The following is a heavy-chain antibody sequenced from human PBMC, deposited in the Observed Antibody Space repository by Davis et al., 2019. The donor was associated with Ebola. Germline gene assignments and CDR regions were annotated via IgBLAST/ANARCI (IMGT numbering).Heavy chain of an antibody. CDR1: GYSFSDYY. V-gene: IGHV1-69-2*01. Sequence: ASVKVSCKGSGYSFSDYYMHWVQGAPGKGLEWVGLVDPKAGKTVYAEKFQDRVTITADKSTDTVYMELGSLRYEDTAVYYCATLDILTAYVSYAMDVWGQGTTVTVS. CDR2: VDPKAGKT. D-gene: IGHD3-9*01. CDR3: ATLDILTAYVSYAMDV. J-gene: IGHJ6*02.